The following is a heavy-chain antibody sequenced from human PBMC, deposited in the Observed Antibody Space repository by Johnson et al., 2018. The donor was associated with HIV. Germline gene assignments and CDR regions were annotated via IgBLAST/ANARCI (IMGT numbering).Heavy chain of an antibody. V-gene: IGHV3-66*02. CDR2: IYSGDST. Sequence: VQLVESGGGLVQPGGSLRLSCAASGFTVSSNYMNWVRQAPGKGLECFSIIYSGDSTYYADSVKGRFTISRDNSKNTLYLQMNSLRAEDTAVYYCASTGYSSGWYWDAFDIWGQGTMVTVSS. CDR3: ASTGYSSGWYWDAFDI. D-gene: IGHD6-19*01. J-gene: IGHJ3*02. CDR1: GFTVSSNY.